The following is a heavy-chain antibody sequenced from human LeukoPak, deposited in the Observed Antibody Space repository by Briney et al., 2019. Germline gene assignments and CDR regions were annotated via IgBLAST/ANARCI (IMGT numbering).Heavy chain of an antibody. J-gene: IGHJ4*02. CDR1: GFIFSSYA. CDR2: ISSNGGST. Sequence: GGSLRLSCSASGFIFSSYAMHWVRQAPGKGLEYVSAISSNGGSTHYADSVKGRFTISRDNSKNTLYLQMSSLRAEDTAVYYCVKDHGYSSGWYVRGFDYWGQGTLVTVSS. V-gene: IGHV3-64D*09. D-gene: IGHD6-19*01. CDR3: VKDHGYSSGWYVRGFDY.